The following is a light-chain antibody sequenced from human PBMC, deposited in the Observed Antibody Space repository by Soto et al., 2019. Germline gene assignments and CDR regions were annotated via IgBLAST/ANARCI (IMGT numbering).Light chain of an antibody. CDR2: GAS. V-gene: IGKV3-20*01. CDR1: QSVSSSY. Sequence: EIVLTQSPGTLSLSPGERATLSCRGSQSVSSSYLAWYQQKPGQAPRLLIYGASSRATGIPDRFSGSGSGTDFTLTISRLEPEDFAVYYCQQYGSSQWTFGQGTKVDI. J-gene: IGKJ1*01. CDR3: QQYGSSQWT.